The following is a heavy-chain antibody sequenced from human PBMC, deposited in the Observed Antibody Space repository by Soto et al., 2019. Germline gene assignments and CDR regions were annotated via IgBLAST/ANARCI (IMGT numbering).Heavy chain of an antibody. CDR3: TSRCSGGSCQFDC. Sequence: GGSLRLSCAASGFTFSGSAMHWVRQASGKGLEWVGRIRSKANSYATAYAASVKGRFTISRDDSKNTAYLQMNSLKTEDTAVYYCTSRCSGGSCQFDCWGQGTLVTVSS. V-gene: IGHV3-73*01. J-gene: IGHJ4*02. CDR1: GFTFSGSA. D-gene: IGHD2-15*01. CDR2: IRSKANSYAT.